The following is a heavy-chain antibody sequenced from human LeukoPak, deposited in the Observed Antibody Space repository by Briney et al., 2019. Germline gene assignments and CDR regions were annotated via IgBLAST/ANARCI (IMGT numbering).Heavy chain of an antibody. J-gene: IGHJ3*02. Sequence: SETLSLTCTVSGGSISSYYWSWIRQPPGKGLEWIGYIYYSGSTNYNPSLKSRVTISVDTSKNQFSLKLSSVTAADTAVYYCARFMGPDYDILTGYRPSGAFDIWGQGTMVTVSS. CDR2: IYYSGST. CDR1: GGSISSYY. CDR3: ARFMGPDYDILTGYRPSGAFDI. V-gene: IGHV4-59*01. D-gene: IGHD3-9*01.